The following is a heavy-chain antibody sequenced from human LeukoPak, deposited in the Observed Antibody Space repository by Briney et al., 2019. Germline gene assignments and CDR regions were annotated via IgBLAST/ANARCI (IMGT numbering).Heavy chain of an antibody. J-gene: IGHJ3*01. CDR3: ARGGIVAAGIINNHDAFDV. D-gene: IGHD6-13*01. V-gene: IGHV1-69*13. CDR2: IIPIFGTA. CDR1: GGTFSSYT. Sequence: ASVKVSCKASGGTFSSYTISWVRQVPGQGLEWMGGIIPIFGTAHYAQKFQCRVTITADESTSTAYMELSSLRSEDTAVYYCARGGIVAAGIINNHDAFDVWGLGTMVTVSS.